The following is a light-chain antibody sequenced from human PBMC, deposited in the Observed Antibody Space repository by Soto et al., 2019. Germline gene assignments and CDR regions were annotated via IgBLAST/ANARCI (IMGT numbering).Light chain of an antibody. CDR1: QSVSSSY. CDR3: QQYGSSLSIT. J-gene: IGKJ5*01. Sequence: IVLTQSPYTLSLSPGERATLSCRASQSVSSSYLAWYQQKPGQAPRLLIYGASSRATGIPDRFSGSGSGTDFTLTISRLEPEDFAVYYCQQYGSSLSITFGQGTRLEI. V-gene: IGKV3-20*01. CDR2: GAS.